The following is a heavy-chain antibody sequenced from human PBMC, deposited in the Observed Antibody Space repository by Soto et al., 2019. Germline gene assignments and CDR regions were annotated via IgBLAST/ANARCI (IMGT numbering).Heavy chain of an antibody. J-gene: IGHJ3*02. Sequence: ASVKVSCKASGYTFTSYAMHWVRQAPGQRLEWMGWINAGNGNTKYSQKFQGRVTITRDTSASTAYMELSSLRSEDTAVYYCARSYCSGVSCNLDAFDIWGQGTMVTVSS. CDR1: GYTFTSYA. CDR2: INAGNGNT. D-gene: IGHD2-15*01. V-gene: IGHV1-3*01. CDR3: ARSYCSGVSCNLDAFDI.